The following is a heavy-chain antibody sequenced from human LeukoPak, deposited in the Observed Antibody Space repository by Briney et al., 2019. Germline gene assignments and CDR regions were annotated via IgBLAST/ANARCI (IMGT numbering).Heavy chain of an antibody. Sequence: ASVKVSCKVSGYTLTEFSMHWVRQAPGKGLEWMGGFDPEDGETIYAQKFQGRVTMTEDTSTDTAYMELSSLRSEDTAVYYCATASPGYDFSFDYWGQGTLVTVSS. V-gene: IGHV1-24*01. CDR2: FDPEDGET. D-gene: IGHD5-12*01. CDR3: ATASPGYDFSFDY. CDR1: GYTLTEFS. J-gene: IGHJ4*02.